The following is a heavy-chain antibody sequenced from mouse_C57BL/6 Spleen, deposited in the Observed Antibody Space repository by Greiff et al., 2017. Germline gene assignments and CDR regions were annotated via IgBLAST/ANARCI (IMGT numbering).Heavy chain of an antibody. Sequence: QVHVKQSGAELVKPGASVKLSCKASGYTFTSYWMHWVKQRPGQGLEWIGMIHPNSGSTNYNEKFKSKATLTVDKSSSTAYMQLSSLTSEDSAVYYCARGEDFYGSRTGWYFDVWGTGTTVTVSS. D-gene: IGHD1-1*01. J-gene: IGHJ1*03. CDR2: IHPNSGST. CDR1: GYTFTSYW. V-gene: IGHV1-64*01. CDR3: ARGEDFYGSRTGWYFDV.